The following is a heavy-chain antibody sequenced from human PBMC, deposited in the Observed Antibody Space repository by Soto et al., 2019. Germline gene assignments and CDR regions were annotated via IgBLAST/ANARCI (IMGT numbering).Heavy chain of an antibody. D-gene: IGHD3-16*01. CDR1: GFTFSTYS. CDR2: ISSGSSTI. J-gene: IGHJ4*02. CDR3: ARVDYRDDYPVPQY. V-gene: IGHV3-48*01. Sequence: GGSLRLSCAASGFTFSTYSMNWVRQAPGKGLEWVSYISSGSSTIYYAASVKGRFTISRDNAKNSLYLQMNSLRAEDTAAYYCARVDYRDDYPVPQYWGLGTLVTVSS.